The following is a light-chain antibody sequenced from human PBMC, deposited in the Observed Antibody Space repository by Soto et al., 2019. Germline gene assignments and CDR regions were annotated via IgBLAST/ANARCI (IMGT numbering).Light chain of an antibody. Sequence: EIVLMQSPGTLSLSPGERATLSCRASQTMTRAYVAWYQQKPGQAPRLLIYAASYRATGISDKFRGSGSGTDFSLTISRLEPEDSAVYYCHQYHSPPQTFGQGTKVEIK. CDR1: QTMTRAY. V-gene: IGKV3-20*01. J-gene: IGKJ2*01. CDR2: AAS. CDR3: HQYHSPPQT.